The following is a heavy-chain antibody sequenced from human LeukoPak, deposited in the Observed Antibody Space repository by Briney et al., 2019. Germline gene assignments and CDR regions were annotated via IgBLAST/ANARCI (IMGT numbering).Heavy chain of an antibody. CDR3: ARQVGATTVFDY. J-gene: IGHJ4*02. CDR1: GYTFTGYY. CDR2: INPNSGGT. Sequence: ASVKVSCKASGYTFTGYYMHWVRQAPGQGLEWMGWINPNSGGTNYAQKFQGRVTMTRDTSISTAYMELSRLRSDDTAVYYCARQVGATTVFDYWGRGTLVTVSS. D-gene: IGHD1-26*01. V-gene: IGHV1-2*02.